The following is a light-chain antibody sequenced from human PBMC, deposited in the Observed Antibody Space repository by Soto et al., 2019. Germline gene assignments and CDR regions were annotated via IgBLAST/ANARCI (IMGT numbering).Light chain of an antibody. V-gene: IGKV1-27*01. J-gene: IGKJ3*01. Sequence: MQMTQSQSSLHAPVGDRITITCRADQCIDNYLAWYQQKPGKVPKLLIYSASTLQSGVPSRFSGSGSGTDVTLTINSLQPEDVATYYCQKYDSVPLTFGPGTKVDIK. CDR1: QCIDNY. CDR3: QKYDSVPLT. CDR2: SAS.